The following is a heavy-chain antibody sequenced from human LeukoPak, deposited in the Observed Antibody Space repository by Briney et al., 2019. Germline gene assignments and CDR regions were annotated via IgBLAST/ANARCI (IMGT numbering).Heavy chain of an antibody. Sequence: GGSLRLSCAVSGFTFSSYWMHWVRQVPGKGPVWVSRFNSDGSSTRYVDSVKGRFTISRDNAKNSLYLQMNSLRAEDTAVYYCARVFSSRSSWYPNGPDYWGQGTLVTVSS. V-gene: IGHV3-74*01. CDR1: GFTFSSYW. CDR3: ARVFSSRSSWYPNGPDY. CDR2: FNSDGSST. D-gene: IGHD6-13*01. J-gene: IGHJ4*02.